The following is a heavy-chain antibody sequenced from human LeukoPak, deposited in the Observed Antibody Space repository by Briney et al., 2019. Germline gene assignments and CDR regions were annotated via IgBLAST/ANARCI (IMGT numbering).Heavy chain of an antibody. CDR3: ARVRFSTYGYYFDY. CDR1: GFTFSSYW. D-gene: IGHD3-10*01. V-gene: IGHV3-74*01. CDR2: INSDGNST. Sequence: PGGSLRLSCGASGFTFSSYWMLWVRQAPGKGLVWVSRINSDGNSTTYADSVKGRFTISRDNAKNTLYLQMNSLRAEDTAVYYCARVRFSTYGYYFDYWGQGTLVTVSS. J-gene: IGHJ4*02.